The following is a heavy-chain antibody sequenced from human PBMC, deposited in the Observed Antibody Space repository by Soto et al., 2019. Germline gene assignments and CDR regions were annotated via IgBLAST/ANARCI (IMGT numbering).Heavy chain of an antibody. Sequence: EVQLVESGGGLVQPGGSLRLSCAASGFTFSAFEMNWVRQAPGKGLEWLSYIYNSGSTMTYADSVKGRFAISRDNAKKSLYLQMYSLRAEDTAVYYCARESGGTGLDVWGQGTTVTVSS. V-gene: IGHV3-48*03. CDR3: ARESGGTGLDV. CDR1: GFTFSAFE. D-gene: IGHD1-1*01. J-gene: IGHJ6*02. CDR2: IYNSGSTM.